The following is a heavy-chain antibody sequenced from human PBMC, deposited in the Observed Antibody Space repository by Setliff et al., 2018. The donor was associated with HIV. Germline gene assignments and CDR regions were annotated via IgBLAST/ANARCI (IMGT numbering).Heavy chain of an antibody. CDR3: ARGPLYGYDRGYFDY. V-gene: IGHV1-69*13. Sequence: SVKVSCKASGGIFNTYGMNWVRRAPGQGLEWMGGIIPIARAPNYAQKFQDRVTITADESTTTVYMEVRSLKSEDTALYYCARGPLYGYDRGYFDYWGQGTLVTVSS. J-gene: IGHJ4*02. CDR2: IIPIARAP. CDR1: GGIFNTYG. D-gene: IGHD5-12*01.